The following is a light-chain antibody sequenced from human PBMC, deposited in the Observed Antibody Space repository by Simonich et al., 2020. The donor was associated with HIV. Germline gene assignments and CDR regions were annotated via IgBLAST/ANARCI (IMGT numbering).Light chain of an antibody. CDR2: NVS. V-gene: IGLV2-14*03. CDR3: SSYTSSSTVV. J-gene: IGLJ2*01. Sequence: QSALTQPASVSGSPGQSITISCTGTSSDVGGYNSVSWYPQHPGQAPKLMIYNVSHRPSGVSNRFAGSKSGNTASLTISGLQAEDEADYHCSSYTSSSTVVFGGGTKVTVL. CDR1: SSDVGGYNS.